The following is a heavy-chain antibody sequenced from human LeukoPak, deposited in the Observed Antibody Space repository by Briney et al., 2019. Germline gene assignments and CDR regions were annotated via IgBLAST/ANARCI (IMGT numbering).Heavy chain of an antibody. CDR1: GSTSNKYA. J-gene: IGHJ4*02. Sequence: GGSLRLSCAASGSTSNKYAMQWVRQSPGKRLEYVSAIGSDGVSPYYADSVKGRFTVSRDSSKNTLYLQMGSLRAEDMAVYYCRFVVAAGDRDYWGRGTLVTVSS. V-gene: IGHV3-64*02. CDR2: IGSDGVSP. CDR3: RFVVAAGDRDY. D-gene: IGHD6-13*01.